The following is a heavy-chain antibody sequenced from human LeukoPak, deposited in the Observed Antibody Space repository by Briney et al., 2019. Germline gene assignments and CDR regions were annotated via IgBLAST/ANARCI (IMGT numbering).Heavy chain of an antibody. CDR1: GFSLSDYD. Sequence: GGPLRLSCAASGFSLSDYDMNWVRQAPGKGLGWVSFISRSSENMYYADSVKGRFTISRDNAKNSLYLQMNSLRNEDTAVYYCARGLGYNWFGPWGQGTLVTVSS. CDR2: ISRSSENM. V-gene: IGHV3-48*02. CDR3: ARGLGYNWFGP. J-gene: IGHJ5*02.